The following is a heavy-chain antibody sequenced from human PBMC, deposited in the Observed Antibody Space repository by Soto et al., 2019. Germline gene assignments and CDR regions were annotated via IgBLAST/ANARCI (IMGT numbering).Heavy chain of an antibody. V-gene: IGHV3-21*01. CDR3: AREGALKPFSS. J-gene: IGHJ5*02. Sequence: GGSLRLSCVASGFTFSNYNLTWVRQAPGKGLEWVSHISGTSVYIHYADSVKGRFTISRDNAKNSVYLQMDSLRVEDTAVYYCAREGALKPFSSWGQGALVTVSS. CDR2: ISGTSVYI. CDR1: GFTFSNYN.